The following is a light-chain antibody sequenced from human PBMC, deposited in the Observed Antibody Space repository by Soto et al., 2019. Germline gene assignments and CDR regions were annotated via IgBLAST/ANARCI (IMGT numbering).Light chain of an antibody. CDR3: GTWDSSLSAHYV. V-gene: IGLV1-40*01. CDR2: GTI. Sequence: QAVVTQPPSVSGAPGQRVTISCTGSSSNIGAGYDVHWYQQRPETAPKLLIFGTINRPSGVPDRFSGSKSGTSASLAITGLQAEDEGDYYCGTWDSSLSAHYVFGTGTKLTVL. CDR1: SSNIGAGYD. J-gene: IGLJ1*01.